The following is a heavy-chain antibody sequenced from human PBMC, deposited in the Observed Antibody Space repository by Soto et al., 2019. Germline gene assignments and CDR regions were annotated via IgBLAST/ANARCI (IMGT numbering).Heavy chain of an antibody. D-gene: IGHD3-3*01. V-gene: IGHV3-48*02. J-gene: IGHJ5*01. CDR3: ARGHDSWSTYSHFNS. Sequence: EVQLLESGGGFVQPGGSLRLSCAASGFTFSDYTMNWVRQAPGRGLEWVSYITSGGDTIYYAEAVKGRFTISRDNAKNSLFLQMNSLRDEDTAVYYCARGHDSWSTYSHFNSWGQGTLVTVSS. CDR1: GFTFSDYT. CDR2: ITSGGDTI.